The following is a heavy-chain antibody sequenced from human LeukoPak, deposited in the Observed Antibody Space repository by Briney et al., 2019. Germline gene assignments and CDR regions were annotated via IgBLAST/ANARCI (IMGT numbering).Heavy chain of an antibody. Sequence: GGSLRLSCAASGFTFHHYGMRWVRQAPGKGLEWVSGINWNGGSTGYADSVKGRFTISRDNAKNSLYLQMNSLRAEDTALYYCARDSHDYGVNYFEFWRQGTLVTVSS. V-gene: IGHV3-20*04. CDR3: ARDSHDYGVNYFEF. CDR2: INWNGGST. D-gene: IGHD4-17*01. J-gene: IGHJ4*02. CDR1: GFTFHHYG.